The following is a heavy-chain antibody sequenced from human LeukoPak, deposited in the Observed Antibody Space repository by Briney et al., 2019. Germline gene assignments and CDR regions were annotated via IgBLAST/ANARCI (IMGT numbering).Heavy chain of an antibody. J-gene: IGHJ4*02. Sequence: GGSLRLSCAASGFTFSSYAMHWVRQAPGKGVEGVAVISYDGSNKYYADSVKGRFTISRDNSKNTLYLQMNSLRAEDTAVYYCARERPREVVAYYFDYWGQGTLVTVSS. CDR3: ARERPREVVAYYFDY. CDR1: GFTFSSYA. D-gene: IGHD2-15*01. V-gene: IGHV3-30-3*01. CDR2: ISYDGSNK.